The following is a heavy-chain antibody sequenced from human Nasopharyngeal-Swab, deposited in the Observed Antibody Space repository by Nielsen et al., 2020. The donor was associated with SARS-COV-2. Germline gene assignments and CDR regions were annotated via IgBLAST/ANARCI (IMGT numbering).Heavy chain of an antibody. CDR2: FDPEDGET. CDR3: ATESGGAVAHYGMDV. CDR1: GYTLTELS. D-gene: IGHD6-19*01. V-gene: IGHV1-24*01. J-gene: IGHJ6*02. Sequence: ASVKVSCKVSGYTLTELSMHWVRQAPGKGLEWMGGFDPEDGETIYAQKFQGRVTMTEVTSTDTAYMELSSLRSEDTAVYYCATESGGAVAHYGMDVWGQGTTVTVSS.